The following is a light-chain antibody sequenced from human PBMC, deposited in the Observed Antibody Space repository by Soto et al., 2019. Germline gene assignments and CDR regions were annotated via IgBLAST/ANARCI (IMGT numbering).Light chain of an antibody. Sequence: QSILTQPPSASGTPGQKITISCSGSTSNTEIHSVHWYQQLPGTAPKLLIYSDSQRPSGVPDRFSGSKSGTSAYLGISGVRSEDEAEYFCAAWDDSLSGVVFGGGTKLTVL. CDR3: AAWDDSLSGVV. CDR1: TSNTEIHS. V-gene: IGLV1-47*02. J-gene: IGLJ3*02. CDR2: SDS.